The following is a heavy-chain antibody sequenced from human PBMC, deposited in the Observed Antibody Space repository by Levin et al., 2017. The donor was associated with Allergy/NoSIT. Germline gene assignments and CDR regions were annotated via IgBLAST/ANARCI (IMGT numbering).Heavy chain of an antibody. J-gene: IGHJ5*02. CDR2: INSDGSST. V-gene: IGHV3-74*01. CDR1: GFTFSSYW. D-gene: IGHD3-3*01. CDR3: ARDSESDDFWSGYPLDHWFDP. Sequence: GESLKISCAASGFTFSSYWMHWVRQAPGKGLVWVSRINSDGSSTSYADSVKGRFTISRDNAKNTLYLQMNSLRAEDTAVYYCARDSESDDFWSGYPLDHWFDPWGQGTLVTVSS.